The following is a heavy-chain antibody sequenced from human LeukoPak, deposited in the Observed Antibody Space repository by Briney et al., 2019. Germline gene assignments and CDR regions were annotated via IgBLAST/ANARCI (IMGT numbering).Heavy chain of an antibody. CDR1: GFTFSSQA. Sequence: GSLGILCSAPGFTFSSQALKRGRQVSGEGPAWGLGVGGSGGSTYYADSVEGRFTISRDNSKNTVYLQMDSLRAEDTAVYYCAKDRGLVGSTPSSFDYWGQGTLVTVSS. CDR3: AKDRGLVGSTPSSFDY. V-gene: IGHV3-23*01. CDR2: VGGSGGST. J-gene: IGHJ4*02. D-gene: IGHD1-26*01.